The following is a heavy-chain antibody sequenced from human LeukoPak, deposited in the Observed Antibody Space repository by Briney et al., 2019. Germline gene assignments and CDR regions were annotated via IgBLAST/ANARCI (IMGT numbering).Heavy chain of an antibody. CDR2: IYYSGST. J-gene: IGHJ4*02. V-gene: IGHV4-31*03. CDR1: GGSISSGGYY. Sequence: PSETLSLTCTVSGGSISSGGYYWSWIRQHPGKGLEWIGYIYYSGSTYYNPSLKSRVTISVDTSKNQFSLKLRSVTAADTAVYSGASACVGDAGRGCHFDYWGQGPLVTVSS. CDR3: ASACVGDAGRGCHFDY. D-gene: IGHD1-26*01.